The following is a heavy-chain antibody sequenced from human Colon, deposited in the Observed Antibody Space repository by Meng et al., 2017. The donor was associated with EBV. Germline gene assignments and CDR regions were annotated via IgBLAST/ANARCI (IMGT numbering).Heavy chain of an antibody. Sequence: GLSKPSASLSLTCAHSCGSLSSINWWSWFHQPPGKGLDYIGQINRRGSTNYNLTLKGRVTIPVDESKNQFSLRLSSVPAADTDVYYCAIVGANCGDDCYHPRWGQGTLVTVSS. J-gene: IGHJ4*02. V-gene: IGHV4-4*02. CDR1: CGSLSSINW. D-gene: IGHD2-21*02. CDR2: INRRGST. CDR3: AIVGANCGDDCYHPR.